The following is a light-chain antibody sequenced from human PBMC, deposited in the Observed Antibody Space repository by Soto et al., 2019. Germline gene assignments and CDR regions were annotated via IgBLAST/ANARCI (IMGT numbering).Light chain of an antibody. J-gene: IGKJ2*01. CDR2: KAS. V-gene: IGKV1-5*03. CDR3: QQYNSYPVT. CDR1: QSITSW. Sequence: DIQMTQSPSTLSASVGDRVTITCRASQSITSWLAWYQQKPGKVPKVLIYKASSLESGVPSSFSGSGSGTEFTLTISSLQPDDFATYYCQQYNSYPVTFGQGTKLEIK.